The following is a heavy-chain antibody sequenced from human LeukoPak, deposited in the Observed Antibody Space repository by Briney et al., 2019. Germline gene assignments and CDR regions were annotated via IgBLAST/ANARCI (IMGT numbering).Heavy chain of an antibody. CDR2: FDPEDGET. CDR3: AGIVAGTNWFDP. CDR1: GYTLTELS. D-gene: IGHD3-22*01. J-gene: IGHJ5*02. Sequence: ASVKVSCKVSGYTLTELSMHWVRQAPGIGLEWMGGFDPEDGETIYAQKFQGRVTMTEDTSTDTAYMELSSLRSEDTAVYYCAGIVAGTNWFDPWGQGTLVTVSS. V-gene: IGHV1-24*01.